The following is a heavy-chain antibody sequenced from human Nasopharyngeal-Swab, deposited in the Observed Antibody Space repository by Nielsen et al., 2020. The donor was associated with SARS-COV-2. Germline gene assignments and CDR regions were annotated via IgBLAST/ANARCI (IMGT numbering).Heavy chain of an antibody. Sequence: GESLKISCAAPGFTFSSYWMHWVRQAPGKGLEWVANIRQDGNEKYYVDSVKGRFTISRDNAKNSLELQMNSLRVEDTAVYYCGRGGKLGALDIWGQGTMVTVSS. D-gene: IGHD3-16*01. CDR2: IRQDGNEK. J-gene: IGHJ3*02. CDR1: GFTFSSYW. V-gene: IGHV3-7*01. CDR3: GRGGKLGALDI.